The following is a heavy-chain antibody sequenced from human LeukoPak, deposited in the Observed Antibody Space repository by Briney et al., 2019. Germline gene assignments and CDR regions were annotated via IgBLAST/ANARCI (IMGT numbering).Heavy chain of an antibody. Sequence: SETMSLTCTVSGGSISSYYWSWIRQPPGRGLEWVGYIYYSGSTNYNPSLKSRVTISVDTSKNQFSLKLSSVTAADTAVYYCARGAVVVPAAMGTSNWFDPWGQGTLVTVSS. V-gene: IGHV4-59*01. J-gene: IGHJ5*02. D-gene: IGHD2-2*01. CDR1: GGSISSYY. CDR2: IYYSGST. CDR3: ARGAVVVPAAMGTSNWFDP.